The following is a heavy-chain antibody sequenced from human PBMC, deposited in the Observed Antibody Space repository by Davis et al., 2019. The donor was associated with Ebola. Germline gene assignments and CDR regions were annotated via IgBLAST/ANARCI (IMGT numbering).Heavy chain of an antibody. CDR1: GGSISSYY. J-gene: IGHJ6*03. CDR3: ARVPHTPSYDVVPAAIDPRYYYYYMDV. D-gene: IGHD2-2*02. CDR2: IYYSGST. Sequence: PGGSLRLSCTVSGGSISSYYWSWIRQPPGKGLEWIGYIYYSGSTNYNPSLKSRVTISVDTSKNQFSLKLSSVTAADTAVYYCARVPHTPSYDVVPAAIDPRYYYYYMDVWGKGTTVTVSS. V-gene: IGHV4-59*01.